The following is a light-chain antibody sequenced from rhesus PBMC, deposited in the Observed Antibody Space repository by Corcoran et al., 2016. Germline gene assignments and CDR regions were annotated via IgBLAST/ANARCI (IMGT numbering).Light chain of an antibody. CDR2: EVS. Sequence: QAAPTQSPSMSGSPGQSVTISCTGTSSDIGGYNCVSWYQQHPGKAPKLMIYEVSKRPSGVSDRFSGSKSANTASLTISGLQTEDGADYSCSSYASSGTFIFGSGTRLTVL. V-gene: IGLV2-13*03. CDR1: SSDIGGYNC. CDR3: SSYASSGTFI. J-gene: IGLJ1*01.